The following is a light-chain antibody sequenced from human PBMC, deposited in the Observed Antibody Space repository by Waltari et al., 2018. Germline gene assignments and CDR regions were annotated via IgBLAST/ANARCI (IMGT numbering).Light chain of an antibody. V-gene: IGKV3-15*01. CDR3: MQYDNMWT. Sequence: EIVMTQSPVTLSVSPGERATLSCRASQSIRATLAWYQQIPGQPPRLLIYDTSTRATGIPARFSGSGSGTEFTLTISSLQSEDFAVYYCMQYDNMWTFGQGTKVEIK. CDR1: QSIRAT. CDR2: DTS. J-gene: IGKJ1*01.